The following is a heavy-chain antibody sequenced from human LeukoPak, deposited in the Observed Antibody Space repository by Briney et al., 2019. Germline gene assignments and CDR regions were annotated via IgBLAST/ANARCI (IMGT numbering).Heavy chain of an antibody. CDR3: STTYYYDSSEGY. CDR1: GFTFSNAW. J-gene: IGHJ4*02. CDR2: IKSKTDGGTT. V-gene: IGHV3-15*07. D-gene: IGHD3-22*01. Sequence: GGSLRLSCAASGFTFSNAWMNWVRQAPGRGLEWVGRIKSKTDGGTTDYAAPVKGRFTISRDDSKNTLYLQMNSLKTEDTAVYYCSTTYYYDSSEGYWGQGTLVTVSS.